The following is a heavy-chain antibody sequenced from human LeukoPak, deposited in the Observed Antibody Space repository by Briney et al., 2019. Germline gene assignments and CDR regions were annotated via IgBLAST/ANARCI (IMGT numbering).Heavy chain of an antibody. CDR2: VYYSGST. CDR3: ARSRGYSGYAYDAFDI. J-gene: IGHJ3*02. CDR1: GVSINNYY. V-gene: IGHV4-59*01. Sequence: SETLSLACSVSGVSINNYYWSWIREPPGRGLEWIGYVYYSGSTNYNPSLKSRVTISVDTSKNQFSLKLSSVTAADTAVYYRARSRGYSGYAYDAFDIWGQGTMVTVSS. D-gene: IGHD5-12*01.